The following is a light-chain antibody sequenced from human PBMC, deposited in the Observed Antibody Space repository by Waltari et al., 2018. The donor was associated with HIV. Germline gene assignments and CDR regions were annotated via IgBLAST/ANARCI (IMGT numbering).Light chain of an antibody. V-gene: IGLV3-21*02. J-gene: IGLJ3*02. CDR1: NIGSNT. CDR3: QVWDSRSDHPV. CDR2: ADS. Sequence: SYVLTQPPSVSVAPGQTARITCGGNNIGSNTVHWYQQSPGQAPVLVVHADSDRPSGIPERFSGSNSGNTATLTNSRVEAGDEADYYCQVWDSRSDHPVLGGGTRLTVL.